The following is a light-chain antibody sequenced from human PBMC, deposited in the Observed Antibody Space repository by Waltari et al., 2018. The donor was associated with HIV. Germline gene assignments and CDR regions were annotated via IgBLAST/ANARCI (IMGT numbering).Light chain of an antibody. CDR3: CSYAGSSTVV. J-gene: IGLJ2*01. Sequence: QSALTQPASVSGSPGQSITISCTGTSSDVGGYNDVSWYQQHPGKAPKLMIYDVIKRPSGVSNRFSGSKSGNTASLTISGLQAEDEADYYCCSYAGSSTVVFGGGTKLTVL. CDR2: DVI. V-gene: IGLV2-23*02. CDR1: SSDVGGYND.